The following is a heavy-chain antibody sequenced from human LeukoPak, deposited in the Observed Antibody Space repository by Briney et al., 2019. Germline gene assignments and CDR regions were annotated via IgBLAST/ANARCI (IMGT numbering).Heavy chain of an antibody. D-gene: IGHD5-24*01. CDR1: GGSFSGFY. CDR3: ARGLGEGYPDH. Sequence: SETLSLTCAVHGGSFSGFYWTWMRQTPGKGPEWMGENTHAGRTAYSSSFRSRATISVDTSHSQFSLLLSSVTAADTAVYYCARGLGEGYPDHWGQGTLVTVSS. V-gene: IGHV4-34*01. CDR2: NTHAGRT. J-gene: IGHJ4*02.